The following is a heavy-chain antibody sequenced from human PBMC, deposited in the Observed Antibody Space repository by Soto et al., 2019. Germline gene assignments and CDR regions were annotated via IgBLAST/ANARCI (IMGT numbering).Heavy chain of an antibody. J-gene: IGHJ6*02. CDR2: IYYSGST. D-gene: IGHD3-22*01. V-gene: IGHV4-30-4*01. Sequence: TLSLTCTVSGGSISSGDYYWSWIRQPPGKGLEWIGYIYYSGSTYYNPSLKSRVTISVDTSKNQFSLKLSSVTAADTAVYYCARDHLYDSSGYYYYYGMDVWGQGTTVTVSS. CDR1: GGSISSGDYY. CDR3: ARDHLYDSSGYYYYYGMDV.